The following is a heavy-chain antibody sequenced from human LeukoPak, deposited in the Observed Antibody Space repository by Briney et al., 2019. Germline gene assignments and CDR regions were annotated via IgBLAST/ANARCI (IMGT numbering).Heavy chain of an antibody. CDR2: IIPIFGTA. J-gene: IGHJ3*02. CDR3: ARRRKHCGGDCYSWGAFDI. Sequence: SVKVSCKASGGTFSSYAISWVRQAPGQGLEWMGGIIPIFGTANYAQKFQGRVTITADESTSTAYMELSSLRSEDTAVYYCARRRKHCGGDCYSWGAFDIWGQGTMVTVSS. CDR1: GGTFSSYA. D-gene: IGHD2-21*02. V-gene: IGHV1-69*13.